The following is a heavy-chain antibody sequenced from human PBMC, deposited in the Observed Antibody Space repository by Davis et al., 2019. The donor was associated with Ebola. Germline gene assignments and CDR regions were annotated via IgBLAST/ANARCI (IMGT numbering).Heavy chain of an antibody. CDR1: GFTFSNYG. V-gene: IGHV3-64*04. D-gene: IGHD1-26*01. CDR2: IKSDGYSA. J-gene: IGHJ6*02. Sequence: GGSLRLSCSASGFTFSNYGMHWVRQAPGKGLEYVSAIKSDGYSANSADSVKGRFTISRDNSKNTLYLQMNSLRAEDTAVYYCARTYRIYGMDVWGQGTTVTVSS. CDR3: ARTYRIYGMDV.